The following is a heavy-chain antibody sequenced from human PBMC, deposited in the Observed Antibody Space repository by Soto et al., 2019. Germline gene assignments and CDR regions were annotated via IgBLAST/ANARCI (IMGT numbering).Heavy chain of an antibody. CDR2: IHHSGST. CDR1: GLSISSGDW. Sequence: QVQLQESGPGLVRPSGTVSLTCAVSGLSISSGDWWSWVRQPPGKGLEWIGEIHHSGSTNYNPSLKSRVPMSVCPAQGLFSLTLTSVTAADTAFYYCARDQGSHPGDWGQGTLVSVSS. D-gene: IGHD6-13*01. J-gene: IGHJ4*02. V-gene: IGHV4-4*02. CDR3: ARDQGSHPGD.